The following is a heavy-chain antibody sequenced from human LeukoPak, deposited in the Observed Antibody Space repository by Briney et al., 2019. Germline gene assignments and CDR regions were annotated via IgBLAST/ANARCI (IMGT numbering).Heavy chain of an antibody. Sequence: PSETLSLTCTVSGXSISSYYWSWIRQPPGKGLEWIGYIYYSGSTNYNPSPKSRVTISIDTSKNQFSLNLNSVTAADTAVYYCARGASGYSYGWGQGTLVTVSS. CDR2: IYYSGST. V-gene: IGHV4-59*01. CDR1: GXSISSYY. D-gene: IGHD5-18*01. J-gene: IGHJ4*02. CDR3: ARGASGYSYG.